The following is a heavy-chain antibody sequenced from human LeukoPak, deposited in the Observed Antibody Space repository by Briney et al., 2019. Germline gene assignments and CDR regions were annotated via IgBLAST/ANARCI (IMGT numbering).Heavy chain of an antibody. D-gene: IGHD3-10*01. CDR2: INWNAGST. Sequence: PGGSLRLSCAASGFNFDDYGMSWVRQAPGKGLEWVSGINWNAGSTGYAASVKGRFTISRDSTKNSLYLQMNSLRAEDTASYYCGRGGSGSYGDYFASWGQGTLVTVSS. CDR1: GFNFDDYG. J-gene: IGHJ4*02. V-gene: IGHV3-20*04. CDR3: GRGGSGSYGDYFAS.